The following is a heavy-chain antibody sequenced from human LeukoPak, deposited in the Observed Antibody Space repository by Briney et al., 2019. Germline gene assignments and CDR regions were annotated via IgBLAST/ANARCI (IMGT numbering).Heavy chain of an antibody. D-gene: IGHD6-19*01. J-gene: IGHJ4*02. V-gene: IGHV3-30*03. Sequence: GRSLRLSCAASGFTFSSYGMHWVRQAPGKGLEWVAVISYDGSNKYYADSVKGRFTISRDNSKNTLYLQMNSLRAEDTAVYYCAIDGEIYSSGWSGYFDYWGQGTLVTVSS. CDR2: ISYDGSNK. CDR3: AIDGEIYSSGWSGYFDY. CDR1: GFTFSSYG.